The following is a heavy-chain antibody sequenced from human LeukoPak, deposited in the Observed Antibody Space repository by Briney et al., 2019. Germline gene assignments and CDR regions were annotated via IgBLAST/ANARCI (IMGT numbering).Heavy chain of an antibody. D-gene: IGHD1-1*01. CDR1: GGSISSGSYY. J-gene: IGHJ4*02. V-gene: IGHV4-61*02. CDR2: IYTSGST. Sequence: SETLSLTCTVSGGSISSGSYYWSWIRQPAGKGLEWIGRIYTSGSTNYNPSLKSRVTISVDTSKNQFSLKLSSVTAADTAVYYCARTSNYWSPYFDYWGQGALVTVSS. CDR3: ARTSNYWSPYFDY.